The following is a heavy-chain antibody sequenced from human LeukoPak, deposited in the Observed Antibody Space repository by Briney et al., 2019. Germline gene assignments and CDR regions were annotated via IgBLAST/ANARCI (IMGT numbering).Heavy chain of an antibody. D-gene: IGHD3-22*01. Sequence: GASVKVSCKASGYTFTGYYMHWVRQAPGQGLEWMGWINPNSGGTNYAQKFQGRVTMTRDTSISTAYMELSRLRSDDTAVYYCASGLPYYDSSGYLLGLWGQGTLVTVSS. J-gene: IGHJ4*02. CDR2: INPNSGGT. CDR1: GYTFTGYY. CDR3: ASGLPYYDSSGYLLGL. V-gene: IGHV1-2*02.